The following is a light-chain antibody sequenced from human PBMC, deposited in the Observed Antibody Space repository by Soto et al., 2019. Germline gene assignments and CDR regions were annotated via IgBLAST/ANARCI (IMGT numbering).Light chain of an antibody. J-gene: IGKJ1*01. CDR2: AES. CDR3: QKSYSNPRT. V-gene: IGKV1-39*01. CDR1: HTISSW. Sequence: DIHMTQSPSTLSLSVGDTCTITCRASHTISSWLSWYQQKTGKAPNLLIYAESSLQSGVPSRLSGSGSGKDLNLTISSLQPEDFETYYCQKSYSNPRTFCQGTKVDIK.